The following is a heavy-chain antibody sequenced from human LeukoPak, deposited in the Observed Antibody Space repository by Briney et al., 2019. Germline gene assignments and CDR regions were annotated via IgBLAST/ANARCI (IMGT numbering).Heavy chain of an antibody. CDR3: TRTFGYYYFYMDV. Sequence: PGGSLRLSCAASGFTFGDYAMSWVRQAPGKGLEWVGFIRTEAYDGATDYGASVKGRFTISRDDSKNIAYLQMNSLNTEDTAVYYCTRTFGYYYFYMDVWGKGTTVIVS. D-gene: IGHD3-16*01. CDR2: IRTEAYDGAT. J-gene: IGHJ6*03. V-gene: IGHV3-49*04. CDR1: GFTFGDYA.